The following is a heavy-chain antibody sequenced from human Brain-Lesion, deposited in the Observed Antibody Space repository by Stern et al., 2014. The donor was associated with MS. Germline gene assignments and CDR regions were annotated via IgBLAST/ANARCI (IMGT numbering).Heavy chain of an antibody. V-gene: IGHV4-39*01. J-gene: IGHJ4*02. CDR2: VYYSGNT. D-gene: IGHD5-18*01. CDR1: GDSLSSSTFY. Sequence: VHLVESGPGLVKPSDTLSLTCSVSGDSLSSSTFYWGWIRQPPGKGPEWIGSVYYSGNTYYHPSLKSRVTISVDPSKNQFPLRLTSVTAADTAVYYCARHQLGYGYAYLRYWGQGTLVTVSS. CDR3: ARHQLGYGYAYLRY.